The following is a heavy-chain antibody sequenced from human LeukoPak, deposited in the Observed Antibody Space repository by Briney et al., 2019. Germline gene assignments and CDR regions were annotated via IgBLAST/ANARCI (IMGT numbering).Heavy chain of an antibody. D-gene: IGHD6-19*01. Sequence: GASVKVSCKASGYTFTGYYLHWVRQAPGQGLEWMGWINPNSGGTNYAQKFQGRVTMTTDTSTSTAYMELRSLRSDDTAVYYCAREKGGSFLGWDYYMDVWGKGTTVTVSS. CDR2: INPNSGGT. V-gene: IGHV1-2*02. CDR1: GYTFTGYY. CDR3: AREKGGSFLGWDYYMDV. J-gene: IGHJ6*03.